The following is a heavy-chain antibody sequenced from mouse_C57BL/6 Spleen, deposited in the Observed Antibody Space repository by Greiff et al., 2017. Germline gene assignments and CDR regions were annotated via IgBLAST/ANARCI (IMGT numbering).Heavy chain of an antibody. V-gene: IGHV1-69*01. D-gene: IGHD2-5*01. Sequence: VQLQQPGAELVMPGASVKLSCKASGYTFTSYWMHWVKQRPGQGLEWIGEIDPSDSYTNYNQKFKGKSTLTVDKSSSTAYMQLISLTSEDSAVYYCARSAYYSSYVPDYWGQGTTLTVSS. CDR3: ARSAYYSSYVPDY. J-gene: IGHJ2*01. CDR2: IDPSDSYT. CDR1: GYTFTSYW.